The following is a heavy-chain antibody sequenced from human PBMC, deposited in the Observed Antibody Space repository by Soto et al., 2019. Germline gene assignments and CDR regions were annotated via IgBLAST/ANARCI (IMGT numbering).Heavy chain of an antibody. CDR3: TAFESNGYYQQKHY. CDR2: IIPILGTA. J-gene: IGHJ4*02. D-gene: IGHD3-22*01. Sequence: SVKVSCKVSGGSFSSFSINWVRQAPGQRFEWMGGIIPILGTANFTQKFQDRVTFTADESTAAAYMTLSSLTSEDTAFYYCTAFESNGYYQQKHYLGPGTQVPVSS. CDR1: GGSFSSFS. V-gene: IGHV1-69*13.